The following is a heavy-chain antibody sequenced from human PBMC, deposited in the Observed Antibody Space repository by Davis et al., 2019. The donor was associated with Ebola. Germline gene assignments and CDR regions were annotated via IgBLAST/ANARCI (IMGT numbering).Heavy chain of an antibody. D-gene: IGHD1-26*01. CDR3: ARTSIVGTSTTASDI. Sequence: ASVTVSCTASGYTFKNYAISWVRQAPGQGLEWMGWISVYNGNTNYAQKVQGRVAMTTDTSTGTAYLDLRSLRSDDTAVYFCARTSIVGTSTTASDIWGQGTLVTVSS. CDR1: GYTFKNYA. V-gene: IGHV1-18*04. J-gene: IGHJ3*02. CDR2: ISVYNGNT.